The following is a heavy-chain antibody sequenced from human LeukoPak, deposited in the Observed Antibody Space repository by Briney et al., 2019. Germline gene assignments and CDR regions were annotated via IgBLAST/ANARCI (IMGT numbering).Heavy chain of an antibody. CDR1: GGSFSGYY. Sequence: SETLSLTCAVYGGSFSGYYWSWIRQPPGKGPEWIGEINHSGSTNYKPSLKSRVTISIDTSKNQFSLELSSVTAADTAIYYCARAVDTGGYQHKGFGPWGQGTLVTVSS. J-gene: IGHJ5*02. CDR3: ARAVDTGGYQHKGFGP. D-gene: IGHD2-8*02. CDR2: INHSGST. V-gene: IGHV4-34*01.